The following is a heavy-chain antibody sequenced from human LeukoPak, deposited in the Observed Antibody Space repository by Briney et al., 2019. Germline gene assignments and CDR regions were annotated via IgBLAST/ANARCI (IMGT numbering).Heavy chain of an antibody. D-gene: IGHD6-13*01. Sequence: PGRSLRLSCAASGFTFSSYGMHWVRQAPGKGLEWVAVISYDGSNKYYADSVKGRFTISRDNSKNTLYLQMNSLRAEDTAVYYCARDPDSSSWYPAGMDVWGQGTTVTVSS. J-gene: IGHJ6*02. CDR2: ISYDGSNK. CDR1: GFTFSSYG. V-gene: IGHV3-30*03. CDR3: ARDPDSSSWYPAGMDV.